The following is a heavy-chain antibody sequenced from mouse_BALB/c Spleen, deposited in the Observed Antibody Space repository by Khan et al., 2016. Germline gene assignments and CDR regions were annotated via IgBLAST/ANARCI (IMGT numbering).Heavy chain of an antibody. CDR1: GYSITSDYA. V-gene: IGHV3-2*02. CDR3: ARGYGSY. J-gene: IGHJ3*01. D-gene: IGHD2-14*01. Sequence: EVQLQESGPGLVKPSQSLSLTCTVTGYSITSDYAWNWIRQFPGNKLEWMGYISYSGSTSYNPSLKSRISITRDTSKNQFFLQLNSLTTEDTATYYCARGYGSYWGQGTLVTVSA. CDR2: ISYSGST.